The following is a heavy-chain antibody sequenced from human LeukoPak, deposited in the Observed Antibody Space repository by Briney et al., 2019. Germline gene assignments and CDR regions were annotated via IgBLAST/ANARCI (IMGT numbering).Heavy chain of an antibody. CDR1: GYSISSGYY. V-gene: IGHV4-38-2*02. CDR2: IYHSGST. CDR3: ARVAGDSSGLRLAFDI. Sequence: PSETLSLTCTVSGYSISSGYYWGWIRQPPGKGLEWIGSIYHSGSTYYNPSLKSRVTISVDTSKNQFSLKLSSVTAADTAVYYCARVAGDSSGLRLAFDIWGQGTMVTVSS. D-gene: IGHD3-22*01. J-gene: IGHJ3*02.